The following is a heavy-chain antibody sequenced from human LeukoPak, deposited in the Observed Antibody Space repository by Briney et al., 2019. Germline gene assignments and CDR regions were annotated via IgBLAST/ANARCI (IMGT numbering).Heavy chain of an antibody. D-gene: IGHD1-26*01. Sequence: GGSLRLSCAASGFTFSTYSMNWVRQAPGKGLEWVSSISSTSSDIYYADSLKGRFTISRDNARNSLYLQMNSLRAEDTAVYYCARGRGGAGPSYYFDYWGQGTLVTVSS. CDR2: ISSTSSDI. J-gene: IGHJ4*02. CDR3: ARGRGGAGPSYYFDY. CDR1: GFTFSTYS. V-gene: IGHV3-21*01.